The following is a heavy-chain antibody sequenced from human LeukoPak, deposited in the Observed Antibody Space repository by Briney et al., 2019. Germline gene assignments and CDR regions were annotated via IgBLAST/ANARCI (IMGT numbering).Heavy chain of an antibody. Sequence: PGGSLRSSGAASGFTLSSFWMGWVRQAPGKGLEWVANIKPDGSEKNYGDSVRGRFTISRDNARNSLYLHMNSLRADDTAVYYCASEDYFNYWGQGTLVTVSS. V-gene: IGHV3-7*05. CDR2: IKPDGSEK. CDR3: ASEDYFNY. J-gene: IGHJ4*02. CDR1: GFTLSSFW.